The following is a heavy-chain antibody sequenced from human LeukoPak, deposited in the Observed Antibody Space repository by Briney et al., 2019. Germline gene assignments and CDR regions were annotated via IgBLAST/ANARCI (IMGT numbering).Heavy chain of an antibody. CDR1: GGSISSYY. CDR2: FYYSGST. D-gene: IGHD6-13*01. Sequence: SETLSLTCTVSGGSISSYYWSWIRQPPGKGLEWMGSFYYSGSTYYNPSPKSRVTISVDTSKNQFSLKLSSVTAADTAVYYCARAGYSSSWYGGDYFDYWGQGTLVTVSS. J-gene: IGHJ4*02. CDR3: ARAGYSSSWYGGDYFDY. V-gene: IGHV4-59*12.